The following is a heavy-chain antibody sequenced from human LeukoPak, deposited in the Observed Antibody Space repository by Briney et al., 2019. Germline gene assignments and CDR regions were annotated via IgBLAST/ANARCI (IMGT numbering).Heavy chain of an antibody. Sequence: SETLSLTCTVSGGSISSYYWSWVRQPPGKGLEWIGFIYYSGSTNYNPSLKSRVTISVDTSKNQFSLKLTSVTAADTAVYYCARGYSFGYFNYWGQGTLVTVSS. CDR3: ARGYSFGYFNY. D-gene: IGHD5-18*01. J-gene: IGHJ4*02. CDR2: IYYSGST. V-gene: IGHV4-59*01. CDR1: GGSISSYY.